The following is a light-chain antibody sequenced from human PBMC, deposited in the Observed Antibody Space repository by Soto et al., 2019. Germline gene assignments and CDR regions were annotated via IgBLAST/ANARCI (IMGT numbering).Light chain of an antibody. CDR3: QQSYSIPFT. CDR2: DAS. CDR1: QSVSSY. V-gene: IGKV1-39*01. Sequence: DIQMTQSPSSLSASVGDRVTITCRASQSVSSYVSWYQQKPGKAPKLLIYDASILQSGVPSSFNGSGSGTDFTLTINSLQPDDSATHYCQQSYSIPFTFGPGTKVDIK. J-gene: IGKJ3*01.